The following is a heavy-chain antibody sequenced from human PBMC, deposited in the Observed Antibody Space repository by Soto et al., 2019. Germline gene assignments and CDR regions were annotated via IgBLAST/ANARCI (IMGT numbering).Heavy chain of an antibody. CDR2: IYWDDDK. V-gene: IGHV2-5*02. CDR1: GFSLSTGGVG. Sequence: QITLKESGPPLVKPTQTLTLTCTFSGFSLSTGGVGVGRIRQPPGKALEWLALIYWDDDKRYSPSLKSRLTITKDTSTNQVVITLTNMDPVDTATYYFAHRLLQYQLPLFDYWGQVTLVTVSS. CDR3: AHRLLQYQLPLFDY. D-gene: IGHD4-4*01. J-gene: IGHJ4*02.